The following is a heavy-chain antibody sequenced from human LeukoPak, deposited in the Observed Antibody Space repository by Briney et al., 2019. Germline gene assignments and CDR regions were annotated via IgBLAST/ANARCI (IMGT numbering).Heavy chain of an antibody. CDR3: ASSIVGIRADDY. D-gene: IGHD1-26*01. V-gene: IGHV1-69*04. J-gene: IGHJ4*02. CDR2: SIPILNIA. Sequence: SVKVSCKASGGTFSSYAFTWVRQAPGQGLEWMGRSIPILNIANYAQKFQGRVTVTADKSTSTAYMELSGLRSEDTAMYYCASSIVGIRADDYWGQGTLVTVSS. CDR1: GGTFSSYA.